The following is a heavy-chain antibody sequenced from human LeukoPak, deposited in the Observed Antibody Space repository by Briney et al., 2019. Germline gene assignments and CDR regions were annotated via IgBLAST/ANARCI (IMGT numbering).Heavy chain of an antibody. CDR1: GFTFSSYW. J-gene: IGHJ4*02. CDR2: INGDGSSI. CDR3: AKDNGDAVGYFDY. Sequence: PGGSLRLSCAASGFTFSSYWMHWVRQAPGEGLVWVSRINGDGSSIGYADSVKGRFTVSRDNSKNTFYLQMNSLRAEDTAVYYCAKDNGDAVGYFDYWGQGTLVTVSS. D-gene: IGHD4-17*01. V-gene: IGHV3-74*01.